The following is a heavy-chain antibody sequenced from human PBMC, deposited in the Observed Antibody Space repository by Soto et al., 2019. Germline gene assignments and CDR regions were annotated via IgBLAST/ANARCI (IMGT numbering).Heavy chain of an antibody. V-gene: IGHV1-18*01. J-gene: IGHJ5*02. CDR3: ARSASMPQSDNWFDP. CDR2: ISAYNGNT. CDR1: GYTFTSYG. D-gene: IGHD2-2*01. Sequence: QVQLVQSGAEVKKPGASVKVSCKASGYTFTSYGISWVRQAPGQGLEWMGWISAYNGNTNYAQKLQGRVTMTTDTSTNTAYMELRSLRSDDTAVYYCARSASMPQSDNWFDPWGQGTLVTVSS.